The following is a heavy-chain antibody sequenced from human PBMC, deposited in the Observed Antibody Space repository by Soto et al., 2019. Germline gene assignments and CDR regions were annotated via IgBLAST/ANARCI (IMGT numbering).Heavy chain of an antibody. CDR1: GGSISGYY. CDR3: TRDGDGRMTTNPYYYYGMDV. J-gene: IGHJ6*02. CDR2: VYYSGGA. Sequence: TLSLTCTVSGGSISGYYWSWIRQPPGKGLEWIGNVYYSGGAKYNPSVKRRVSISVDTSKNQFSLNLSSVTAADTAVYYCTRDGDGRMTTNPYYYYGMDVWGPGITVTVS. V-gene: IGHV4-59*01. D-gene: IGHD2-21*02.